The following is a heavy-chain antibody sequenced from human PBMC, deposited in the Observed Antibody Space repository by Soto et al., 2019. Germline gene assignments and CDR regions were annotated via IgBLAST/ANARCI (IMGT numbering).Heavy chain of an antibody. CDR2: IYPGDSET. D-gene: IGHD3-10*01. CDR3: VRGVPIPQNLAEPLFDY. V-gene: IGHV5-51*01. J-gene: IGHJ4*02. CDR1: GYRFTIYW. Sequence: PGESLKISCQSSGYRFTIYWIGWVRQMPGKGLEWMGIIYPGDSETRYSPSFQGQVTISADKSISTAYLQWSSLKASDTAMYYCVRGVPIPQNLAEPLFDYWGQATLVTVSS.